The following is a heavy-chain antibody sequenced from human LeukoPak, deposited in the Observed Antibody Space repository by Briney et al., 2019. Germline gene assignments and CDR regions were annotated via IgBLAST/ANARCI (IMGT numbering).Heavy chain of an antibody. D-gene: IGHD3-3*01. CDR1: GGSISSSSYY. V-gene: IGHV4-39*01. J-gene: IGHJ4*02. Sequence: SETLSLTCTVSGGSISSSSYYWGWIRQPPGKGLEWIGSIYYSGSTYYNPSLKSRVTISVDTSKNQFSLKLSSVTAADTALYYCAGFYISPNFDYWGQGTLVTVSS. CDR3: AGFYISPNFDY. CDR2: IYYSGST.